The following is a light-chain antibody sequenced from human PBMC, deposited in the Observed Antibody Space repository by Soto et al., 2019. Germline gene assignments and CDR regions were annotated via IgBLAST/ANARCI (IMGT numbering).Light chain of an antibody. CDR3: QQSYSAPWT. CDR1: QRISSY. J-gene: IGKJ1*01. CDR2: AAS. V-gene: IGKV1-39*01. Sequence: DIQMTQSPSSLSASVGDRVTITCRASQRISSYLNWYQQKPGKAPKLLIYAASSLQSGVPSRFSGSGSGTDFTLTISSLQPEDFATYSCQQSYSAPWTFGQGTKVDIK.